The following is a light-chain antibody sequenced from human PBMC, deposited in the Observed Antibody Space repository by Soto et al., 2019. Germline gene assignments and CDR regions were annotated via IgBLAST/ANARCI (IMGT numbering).Light chain of an antibody. CDR1: KNILHSNGYTY. CDR2: RVS. V-gene: IGKV2D-29*02. J-gene: IGKJ5*01. Sequence: DILMTQTPRSRVVKRESVAFGGRSIIKNILHSNGYTYLHWYLQKPGQSPQLLIYRVSNHLSGVPDRFSGSGSGSDFTLKISWVEAEDVGVYYCMQATQFPITFGQGTRLEIK. CDR3: MQATQFPIT.